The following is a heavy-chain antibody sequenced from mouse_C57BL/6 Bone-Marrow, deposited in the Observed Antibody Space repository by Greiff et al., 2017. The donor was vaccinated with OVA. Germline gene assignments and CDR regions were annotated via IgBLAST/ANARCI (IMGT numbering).Heavy chain of an antibody. V-gene: IGHV1-39*01. CDR1: GYSFTDYN. CDR2: INPNYGTT. Sequence: VQLQQSGPELVKPGASVKISCKASGYSFTDYNMNWVKQSNGKSLEWIGVINPNYGTTSYNQKFKGKATLTVDQSSSTAYMQLNSLTSDDSAVYYYARNYYGSSYDYAMDYWGQGTSVTVSS. CDR3: ARNYYGSSYDYAMDY. D-gene: IGHD1-1*01. J-gene: IGHJ4*01.